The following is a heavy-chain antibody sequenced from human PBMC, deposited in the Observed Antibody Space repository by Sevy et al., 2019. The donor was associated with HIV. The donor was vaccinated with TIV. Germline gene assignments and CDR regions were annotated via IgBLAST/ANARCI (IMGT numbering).Heavy chain of an antibody. J-gene: IGHJ3*02. D-gene: IGHD3-16*02. Sequence: SETLSLTCTVSGGSISSYYWSWIRQPAGKGLEWIGRIYTSGSTNYNPSLKSRVTMSVDTSKNQFSLKLGSVTAADTAVYYCARDPGDDYVWGSYRPKESDAFDIWGQGTMVTVSS. CDR3: ARDPGDDYVWGSYRPKESDAFDI. CDR2: IYTSGST. V-gene: IGHV4-4*07. CDR1: GGSISSYY.